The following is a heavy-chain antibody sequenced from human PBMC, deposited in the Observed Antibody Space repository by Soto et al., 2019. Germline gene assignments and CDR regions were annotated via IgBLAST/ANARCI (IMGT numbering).Heavy chain of an antibody. CDR2: ISSVGSNK. Sequence: QVQLVESGGGVVQPGRSLRLSCAASGFTFSSYAMHWVRQAPGKGLEWVAVISSVGSNKYYADSVKGRFTISRDNSKNTLYLQMNSLRAEDTAVYYCARAGCDGGSCYTLVGLRYGMDVWGQGTTVTVSS. D-gene: IGHD2-15*01. V-gene: IGHV3-30-3*01. J-gene: IGHJ6*02. CDR3: ARAGCDGGSCYTLVGLRYGMDV. CDR1: GFTFSSYA.